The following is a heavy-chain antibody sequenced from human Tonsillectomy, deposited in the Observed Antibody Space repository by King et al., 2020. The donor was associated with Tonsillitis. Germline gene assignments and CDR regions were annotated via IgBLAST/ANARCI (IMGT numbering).Heavy chain of an antibody. D-gene: IGHD3-10*01. CDR2: ISANNGNT. Sequence: QLVQSGAEVKKPGASVKVSCKASGYSFSSNGISWVRQAPGQGLEWMGWISANNGNTNYAQKLQGRVTMTTDNCTSTDYMDLRSLRYDDTAVYYCARADTGVRGFLFDYWGQGTLVTVSS. J-gene: IGHJ4*02. V-gene: IGHV1-18*01. CDR3: ARADTGVRGFLFDY. CDR1: GYSFSSNG.